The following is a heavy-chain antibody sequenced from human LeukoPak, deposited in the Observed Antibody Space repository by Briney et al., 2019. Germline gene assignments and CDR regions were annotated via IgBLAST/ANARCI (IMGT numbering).Heavy chain of an antibody. J-gene: IGHJ6*03. CDR2: ISAYNGNT. V-gene: IGHV1-18*01. CDR1: GYTFTSYG. CDR3: ARDLSGSSVFYYYYMDV. Sequence: ASVKVSCKASGYTFTSYGISWVRQAPGQGLEWMGWISAYNGNTNYAQKLQGRVTMTTDTSTSTAYMELRSLRSDDTAVYYCARDLSGSSVFYYYYMDVWGKGTTVTISS. D-gene: IGHD3-16*02.